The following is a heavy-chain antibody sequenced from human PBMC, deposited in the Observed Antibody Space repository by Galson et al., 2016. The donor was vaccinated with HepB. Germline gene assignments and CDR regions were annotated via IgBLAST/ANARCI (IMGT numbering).Heavy chain of an antibody. J-gene: IGHJ5*02. Sequence: SETLSLTCGVNGGSFTNYYWSWVRQPPGKGLEWLGEVSHTGGTNYSPSLKGRVTISVDTSRNNFSLKLNSVTAADTAIYYCTRGVVYCRGGTCFPGSNWFDPWGQGTLVTVSS. CDR3: TRGVVYCRGGTCFPGSNWFDP. D-gene: IGHD2-15*01. CDR1: GGSFTNYY. V-gene: IGHV4-34*01. CDR2: VSHTGGT.